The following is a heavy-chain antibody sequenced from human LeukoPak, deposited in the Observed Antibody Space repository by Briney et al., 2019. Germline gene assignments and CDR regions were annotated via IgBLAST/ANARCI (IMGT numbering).Heavy chain of an antibody. CDR1: GFTLSNYY. CDR3: ARDDPYYYDSSGPYFDY. Sequence: ASVKVSCKTSGFTLSNYYMHWVRQAPGQGLEWMGWISAYNGNTNYAQKLQGRVTMTTDTSTSTAYMELRSLRSDDTAVYYCARDDPYYYDSSGPYFDYWGQGTLVTVSS. CDR2: ISAYNGNT. D-gene: IGHD3-22*01. V-gene: IGHV1-18*04. J-gene: IGHJ4*02.